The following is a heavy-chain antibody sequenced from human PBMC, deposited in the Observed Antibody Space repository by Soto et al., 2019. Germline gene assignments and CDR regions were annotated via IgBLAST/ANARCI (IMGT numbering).Heavy chain of an antibody. Sequence: QVQLQESGPGLVKPSQTLSLTCTVSGGSISSGDYYWSWIRQPPGKGLEWIGYIYYSGSIYYNPSLKRRVTISVDTSKNQFSLKLSSVTAANTAVYSCAGEGGTVTPAHFDYWGQGTPVTVSS. V-gene: IGHV4-30-4*01. CDR3: AGEGGTVTPAHFDY. CDR2: IYYSGSI. CDR1: GGSISSGDYY. D-gene: IGHD4-17*01. J-gene: IGHJ4*02.